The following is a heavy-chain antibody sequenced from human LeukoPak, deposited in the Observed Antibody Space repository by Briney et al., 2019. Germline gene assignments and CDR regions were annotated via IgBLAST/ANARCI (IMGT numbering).Heavy chain of an antibody. J-gene: IGHJ4*02. CDR2: ISYDGTNG. CDR3: VREVTSGSFDY. V-gene: IGHV3-30*04. D-gene: IGHD1-26*01. Sequence: PGGSLRLSCAASGFTFSSFAMHWVRQALGRGLEWVTVISYDGTNGYYAGFVKGRFTISRDNSQNTLYVQMSSLRPEDTAVYYCVREVTSGSFDYWGQGTLVTVSS. CDR1: GFTFSSFA.